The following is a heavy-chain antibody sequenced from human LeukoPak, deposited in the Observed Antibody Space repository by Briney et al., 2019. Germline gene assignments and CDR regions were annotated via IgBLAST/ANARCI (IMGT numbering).Heavy chain of an antibody. V-gene: IGHV3-7*01. CDR1: GFTFRTYW. CDR2: IKQDGNEK. J-gene: IGHJ4*02. CDR3: ARDTLGEGEDANYAVYYFDY. D-gene: IGHD4/OR15-4a*01. Sequence: RGGSLRLSCAASGFTFRTYWMSWVRQAPGKGLEWVANIKQDGNEKYCVDSVKGRFTISRDNAKNSLDLQMNSLRAEDTAVYYCARDTLGEGEDANYAVYYFDYWGQGTPVTVSS.